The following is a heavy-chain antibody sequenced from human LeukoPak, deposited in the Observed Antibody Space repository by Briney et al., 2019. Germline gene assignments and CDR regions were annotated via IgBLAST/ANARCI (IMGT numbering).Heavy chain of an antibody. J-gene: IGHJ3*02. CDR1: GYNFASHG. V-gene: IGHV1-18*01. D-gene: IGHD2-2*01. Sequence: ASVKVSCKASGYNFASHGISWVRQAPGQGLEWMGWISAYNGKTYYAQKLQGRVTMTTDTPTSTAYMEVRSLRSDDTAVYYCVRESPDIVVEPAAGYDTFDIWGQGTMVTVSS. CDR2: ISAYNGKT. CDR3: VRESPDIVVEPAAGYDTFDI.